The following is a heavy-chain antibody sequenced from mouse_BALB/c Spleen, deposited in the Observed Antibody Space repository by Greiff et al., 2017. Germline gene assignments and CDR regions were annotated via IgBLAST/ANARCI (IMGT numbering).Heavy chain of an antibody. Sequence: VQLQQSGGGLVQPGGSLKLSCAASGFTFSSYGMSWVRQTPDKRLELVATINSNGGSTYYPDSVKGRFTISRDNAKNTLYLQMSSLKSEDTAMYYCASLYYRYDGGYYAMDYWGQGTSVTVSS. V-gene: IGHV5-6-3*01. D-gene: IGHD2-14*01. CDR3: ASLYYRYDGGYYAMDY. CDR1: GFTFSSYG. CDR2: INSNGGST. J-gene: IGHJ4*01.